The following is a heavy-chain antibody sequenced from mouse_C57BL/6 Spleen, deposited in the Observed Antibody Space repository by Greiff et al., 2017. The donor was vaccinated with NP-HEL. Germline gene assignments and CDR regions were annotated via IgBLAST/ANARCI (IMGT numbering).Heavy chain of an antibody. CDR1: GFHIKDDY. J-gene: IGHJ4*01. V-gene: IGHV14-4*01. D-gene: IGHD1-2*01. Sequence: VQLQQSGAELVRPGASVKLSCPASGFHIKDDYMHWVKQRPEPGLEWIGWIDPENGDTEYASHFQGKATITADTSCKTVYLQLSSLTSEDTAVYYGTVGYYGDAMDYWGQGTSVTVSS. CDR3: TVGYYGDAMDY. CDR2: IDPENGDT.